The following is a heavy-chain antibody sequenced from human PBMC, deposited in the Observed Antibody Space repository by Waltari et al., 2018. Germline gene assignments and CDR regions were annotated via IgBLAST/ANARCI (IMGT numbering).Heavy chain of an antibody. J-gene: IGHJ4*02. CDR3: ARGQLLWFGGVTGFDY. V-gene: IGHV4-34*01. CDR1: GGSFSGYY. Sequence: QVQLQQWGAGLLKPSETLSLTCAVYGGSFSGYYWSWIRQPPGKGLEWIGEINRSGSTNYNPSLKSRVTISVDTSKNQFSLKLSSVTAADTAVYYCARGQLLWFGGVTGFDYWGQGTLVTVSS. CDR2: INRSGST. D-gene: IGHD3-10*01.